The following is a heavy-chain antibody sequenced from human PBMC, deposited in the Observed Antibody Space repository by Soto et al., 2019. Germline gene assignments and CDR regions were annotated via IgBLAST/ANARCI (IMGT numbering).Heavy chain of an antibody. J-gene: IGHJ6*02. CDR1: GGTFSSYT. V-gene: IGHV1-69*13. Sequence: SVKVSCKASGGTFSSYTMSWVRQAPGQGLEWMGGIIPIFGTTTYAHKFQGRVTITADESTSTVYMELSSLRGEDTAVYYCARGALTTLAYYYGMDVWGQGTAVTVSS. D-gene: IGHD4-4*01. CDR2: IIPIFGTT. CDR3: ARGALTTLAYYYGMDV.